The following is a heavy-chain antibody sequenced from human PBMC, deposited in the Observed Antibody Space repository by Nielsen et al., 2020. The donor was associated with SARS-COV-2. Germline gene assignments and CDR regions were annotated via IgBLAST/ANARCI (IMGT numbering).Heavy chain of an antibody. D-gene: IGHD4-11*01. CDR2: ISSSSSYI. J-gene: IGHJ6*03. Sequence: WICQPPGKGLEWVSSISSSSSYIYYADSVKGRFTISRDNAKNSLYLQMNSLRAEDTAVYYCARVPTFYSNYGDYYYYYMDVWGKGTTVTVSS. CDR3: ARVPTFYSNYGDYYYYYMDV. V-gene: IGHV3-21*01.